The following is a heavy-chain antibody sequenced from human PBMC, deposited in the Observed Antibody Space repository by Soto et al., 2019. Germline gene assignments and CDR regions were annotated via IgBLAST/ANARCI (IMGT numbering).Heavy chain of an antibody. J-gene: IGHJ6*02. V-gene: IGHV3-48*03. Sequence: GGSLRLSCAASGFTFSNFEMHWVRQAPGKGLEWVSYINTAGSTKYYAESVKGRFTISRDNARNSLFLQMNSLRAEDTAVYYCARAECSTPNCLTAYYSYGLDVWGQGTTVTVSS. D-gene: IGHD2-2*01. CDR2: INTAGSTK. CDR3: ARAECSTPNCLTAYYSYGLDV. CDR1: GFTFSNFE.